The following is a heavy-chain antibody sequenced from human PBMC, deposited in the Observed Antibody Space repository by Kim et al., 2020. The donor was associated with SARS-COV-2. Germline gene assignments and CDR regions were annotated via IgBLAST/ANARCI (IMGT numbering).Heavy chain of an antibody. V-gene: IGHV1-2*06. Sequence: ASVKVSCKASGYTFTGYYMHWVRQAPGQGLEWMGRINPNSGGTNYAQKFQGRVTMTRDTSISTAYMELSRLRSDDTAVYYCARGLNYDFWSGYHFDYWGQGTLVTVSS. CDR1: GYTFTGYY. D-gene: IGHD3-3*01. J-gene: IGHJ4*02. CDR2: INPNSGGT. CDR3: ARGLNYDFWSGYHFDY.